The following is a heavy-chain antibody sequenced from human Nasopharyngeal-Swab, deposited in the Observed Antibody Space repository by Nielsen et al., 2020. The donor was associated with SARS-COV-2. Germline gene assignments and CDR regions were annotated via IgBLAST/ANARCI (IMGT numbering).Heavy chain of an antibody. CDR2: INHNERT. CDR3: ARAGRVGDAYTGLDV. V-gene: IGHV4-34*01. Sequence: GSLRLSCSVSGESFNGFYWNWIRQAPGKGLEWIGEINHNERTNYNPSLKSRIAMLVDTSNNQVSLKVSSVSAGDTAVYYCARAGRVGDAYTGLDVWGQGTTVTVSS. CDR1: GESFNGFY. J-gene: IGHJ6*02. D-gene: IGHD5-24*01.